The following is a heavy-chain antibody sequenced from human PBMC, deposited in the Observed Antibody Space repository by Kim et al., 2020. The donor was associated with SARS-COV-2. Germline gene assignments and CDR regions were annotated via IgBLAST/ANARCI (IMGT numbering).Heavy chain of an antibody. Sequence: GGSLRLSCAASGFTVRNYALHWVRQAPGKGPEWVSVIAYDGTNKYYADSVRGRFTISRDNSKETLYLHMNSLRIDDTGLYYGATDLAQLLASRYFDDMHVWGQGTTVTVSS. J-gene: IGHJ6*02. V-gene: IGHV3-30-3*01. CDR1: GFTVRNYA. CDR2: IAYDGTNK. D-gene: IGHD6-19*01. CDR3: ATDLAQLLASRYFDDMHV.